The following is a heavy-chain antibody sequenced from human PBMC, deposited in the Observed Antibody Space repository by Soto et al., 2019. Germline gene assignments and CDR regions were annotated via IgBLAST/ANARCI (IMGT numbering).Heavy chain of an antibody. Sequence: QVQLQQWGAGLLKPSETLSLTCAVYGGSFSDYYWNWIRQSPEKGLEWIGEINHSGTTNYNPSLKGRVAXXVXTXXNQFSLNLNSVTAADTAVYYCAKVPADAYAGWFDPWGQGTLVTVSS. D-gene: IGHD2-21*01. J-gene: IGHJ5*02. CDR1: GGSFSDYY. CDR2: INHSGTT. V-gene: IGHV4-34*02. CDR3: AKVPADAYAGWFDP.